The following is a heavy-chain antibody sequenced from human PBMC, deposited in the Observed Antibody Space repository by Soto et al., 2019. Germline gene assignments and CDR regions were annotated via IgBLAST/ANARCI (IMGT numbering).Heavy chain of an antibody. CDR1: SDSTSRYK. V-gene: IGHV4-59*08. CDR3: VIQGFGPRDGLVEV. J-gene: IGHJ6*02. Sequence: SETLSLTCTVSSDSTSRYKWSLIRQAPAKGQRRSGYIANNGSIKYNPYLRSRITITISIDTSTKQVSLRLSSVTAADSAFYYCVIQGFGPRDGLVEVWGQGTTVTVSS. CDR2: IANNGSI. D-gene: IGHD3-10*01.